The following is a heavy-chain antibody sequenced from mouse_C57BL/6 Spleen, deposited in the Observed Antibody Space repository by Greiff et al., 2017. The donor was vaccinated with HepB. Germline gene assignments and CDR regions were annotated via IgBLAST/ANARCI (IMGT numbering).Heavy chain of an antibody. CDR1: GYTFTSYW. J-gene: IGHJ4*01. V-gene: IGHV1-72*01. D-gene: IGHD1-1*02. CDR2: IDPNSGGT. Sequence: VQLQQPGAELVKPGASVKLSCKASGYTFTSYWMHWVKQRPGRGLEWIGRIDPNSGGTKYNEKFKSKATLTVDKPSSTAYMQLSNLTSEDSAVYYCAMVPHKVYYAMDYWGQGTSVTVSS. CDR3: AMVPHKVYYAMDY.